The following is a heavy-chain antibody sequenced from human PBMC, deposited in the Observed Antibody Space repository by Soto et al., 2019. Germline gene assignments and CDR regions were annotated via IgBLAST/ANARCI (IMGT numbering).Heavy chain of an antibody. Sequence: GSLRLSCAASGFTLRTYSMNWVRQAPGKGLEWVSAIYSGGSTYYADSVKGRFTISRDNSKNTLYLQMNSLRAEDTAVYYCARARSTAAGLFDYWGLGTLVTVSS. D-gene: IGHD6-13*01. J-gene: IGHJ4*02. CDR3: ARARSTAAGLFDY. CDR2: IYSGGST. V-gene: IGHV3-53*01. CDR1: GFTLRTYS.